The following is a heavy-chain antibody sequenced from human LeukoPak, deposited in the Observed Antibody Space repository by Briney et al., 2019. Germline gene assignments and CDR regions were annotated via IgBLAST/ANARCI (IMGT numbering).Heavy chain of an antibody. D-gene: IGHD6-6*01. Sequence: GGSLRLSCAASGFTFDDYAMRWVRQAPGKGLEWVSGISWNSGSIGYADSVKGRFTISRDNAKNSLYLQMNSLRAEDTALYYCAKDMSSSSFSVDYWGQGTLVTVSS. J-gene: IGHJ4*02. CDR1: GFTFDDYA. V-gene: IGHV3-9*01. CDR2: ISWNSGSI. CDR3: AKDMSSSSFSVDY.